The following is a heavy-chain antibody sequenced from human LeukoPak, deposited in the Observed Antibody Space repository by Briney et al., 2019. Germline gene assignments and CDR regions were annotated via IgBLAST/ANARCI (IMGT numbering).Heavy chain of an antibody. V-gene: IGHV3-30*02. J-gene: IGHJ4*02. D-gene: IGHD3-10*01. Sequence: PGGSLRLSCAASGFTFSSYGMHWVRQAPGKGLEWVAFIRYDGSNKYYADSVKGRFTISRDNAKNSLYLQMNRLTAEDTAVYYCARVPLRGVIKPLDYWGQGTLVTVSS. CDR1: GFTFSSYG. CDR3: ARVPLRGVIKPLDY. CDR2: IRYDGSNK.